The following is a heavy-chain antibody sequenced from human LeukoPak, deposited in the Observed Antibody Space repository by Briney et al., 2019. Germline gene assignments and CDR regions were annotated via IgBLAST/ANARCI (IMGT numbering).Heavy chain of an antibody. CDR2: IRSKAYGGTT. CDR1: GFTFGDYA. J-gene: IGHJ4*02. D-gene: IGHD3-10*01. V-gene: IGHV3-49*03. Sequence: GGSPRLSCTASGFTFGDYAMSWFRQAPGKGLEWVSFIRSKAYGGTTEYAASVKGRFTISRDDSKSIAYLQMNSLKTEDTAVYYCTRDRVGDYYNSGSYYGAYWGQGTLVTVSS. CDR3: TRDRVGDYYNSGSYYGAY.